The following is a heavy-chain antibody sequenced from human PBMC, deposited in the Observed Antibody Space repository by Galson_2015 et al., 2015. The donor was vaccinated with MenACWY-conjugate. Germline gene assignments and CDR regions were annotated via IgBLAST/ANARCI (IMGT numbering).Heavy chain of an antibody. CDR1: GFTFSSYW. V-gene: IGHV3-7*03. CDR2: IKQDGSEK. Sequence: SLRISCAASGFTFSSYWMSWVRQAPGQGLEWVANIKQDGSEKYYVDSVKGRFTISRENAKNSLYLQMNSLRAEDTAVYYCERDLDYFYYYCMDVWCQGTTVTVSS. CDR3: ERDLDYFYYYCMDV. D-gene: IGHD1-1*01. J-gene: IGHJ6*02.